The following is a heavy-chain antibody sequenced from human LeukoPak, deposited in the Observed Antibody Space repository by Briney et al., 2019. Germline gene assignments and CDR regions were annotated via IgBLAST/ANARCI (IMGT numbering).Heavy chain of an antibody. J-gene: IGHJ6*02. V-gene: IGHV4-59*08. CDR1: GGPISSYY. CDR2: IYSSVHT. Sequence: PSDTLSLTCTVSGGPISSYYWSWLRQSPGKGLECIGYIYSSVHTMYNLSLKSRLTLQVDTYKNHFSLNLRSLTAADTSVFYCARHETSSYYDNAMDVWGQGTTVTVSS. CDR3: ARHETSSYYDNAMDV. D-gene: IGHD6-6*01.